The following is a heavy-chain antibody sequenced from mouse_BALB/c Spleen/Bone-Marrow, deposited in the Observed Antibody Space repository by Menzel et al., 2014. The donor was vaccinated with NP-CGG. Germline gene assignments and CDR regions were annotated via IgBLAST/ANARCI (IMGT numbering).Heavy chain of an antibody. D-gene: IGHD1-2*01. J-gene: IGHJ3*01. V-gene: IGHV4-1*02. CDR2: INPDSSTI. Sequence: EVQLVESGGGLVQPGGSLKLSCAASGFDFSRYWMTWVRQAPGKGLEWIGEINPDSSTINYAPSLKDKFIISRDNAKNTLYLQMSKVISEDTVLYYCAKNYYYGYVAYWGQGTLVTVSA. CDR1: GFDFSRYW. CDR3: AKNYYYGYVAY.